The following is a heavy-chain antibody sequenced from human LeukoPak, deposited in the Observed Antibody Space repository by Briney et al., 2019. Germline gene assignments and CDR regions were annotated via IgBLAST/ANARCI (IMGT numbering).Heavy chain of an antibody. J-gene: IGHJ4*02. CDR2: IKQDGSEK. Sequence: PGGSLRPSCAASGFTFSSYWMSWVRQAPGKGLEWVANIKQDGSEKYYVDSVKGRFTISRDNAKNSLYLQMNSLRAEDTAVYYCARVGGSKRGPFDYWGQGTLVTVSS. D-gene: IGHD1-26*01. CDR3: ARVGGSKRGPFDY. V-gene: IGHV3-7*01. CDR1: GFTFSSYW.